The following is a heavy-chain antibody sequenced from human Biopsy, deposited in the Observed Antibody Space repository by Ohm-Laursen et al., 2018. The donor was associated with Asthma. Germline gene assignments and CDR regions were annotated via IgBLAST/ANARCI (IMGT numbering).Heavy chain of an antibody. D-gene: IGHD3-3*01. CDR2: ISYDGSNK. V-gene: IGHV3-30*03. CDR3: SSQSSGPDFWSGYYYFDY. J-gene: IGHJ4*02. CDR1: GFTFISYG. Sequence: SLRLSCAASGFTFISYGMHWVRQAPGKGLEWVAVISYDGSNKYYADSVKSRFTISRDNSKNTLYLQMNSLRAEDTTVYYCSSQSSGPDFWSGYYYFDYWGQGALVTVSS.